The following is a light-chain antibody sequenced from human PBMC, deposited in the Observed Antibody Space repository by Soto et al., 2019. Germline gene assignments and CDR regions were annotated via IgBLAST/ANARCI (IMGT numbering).Light chain of an antibody. V-gene: IGLV2-14*03. CDR3: SSYTSRSVV. CDR1: SSDLSDYNY. CDR2: EVS. Sequence: QSALTQPASVSGSPGQSITISCTATSSDLSDYNYVSWYQQHPGKAPKLIIYEVSNRPLGASNRFSGSNSGNTASLTISGLQAEDEADYYCSSYTSRSVVFGGGTQLTVL. J-gene: IGLJ2*01.